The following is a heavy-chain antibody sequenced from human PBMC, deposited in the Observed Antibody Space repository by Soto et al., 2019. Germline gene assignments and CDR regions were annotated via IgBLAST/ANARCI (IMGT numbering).Heavy chain of an antibody. CDR2: ISYDGSNK. CDR1: GITFSDSA. J-gene: IGHJ6*02. CDR3: ARDRGLWDNIYYGMDV. D-gene: IGHD1-26*01. Sequence: PGGSLRLSCAVSGITFSDSAIHWVRQAPGKGLEWVAVISYDGSNKYYADSVKGRFTISRDNSKDTLYLQMNSLRAEDTAVYYCARDRGLWDNIYYGMDVWGQGTTVTVSS. V-gene: IGHV3-30-3*01.